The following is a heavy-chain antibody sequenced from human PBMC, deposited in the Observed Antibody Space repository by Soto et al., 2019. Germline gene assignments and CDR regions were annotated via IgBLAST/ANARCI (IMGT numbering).Heavy chain of an antibody. V-gene: IGHV4-39*01. CDR2: IYYSGST. CDR3: ATYHYDSSGYYSFDY. J-gene: IGHJ4*02. D-gene: IGHD3-22*01. Sequence: PSETLSLTCTVSGGSISSSSYCRGRIRQPPGKGLEWIGSIYYSGSTYYNPSLKSRVTISVDTSKNQFSLKLSSVTAADTAVYYCATYHYDSSGYYSFDYWGQGTLVTVS. CDR1: GGSISSSSYC.